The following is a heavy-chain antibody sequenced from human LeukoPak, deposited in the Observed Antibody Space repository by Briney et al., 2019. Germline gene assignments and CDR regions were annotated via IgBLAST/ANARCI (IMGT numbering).Heavy chain of an antibody. J-gene: IGHJ5*02. V-gene: IGHV4-61*05. CDR3: ARQLGYCSRTSCYPWFDP. D-gene: IGHD2-2*01. CDR2: MYYSGST. CDR1: GGSISSSSYY. Sequence: PSETLSLTCPGCGGSISSSSYYWRWLRRPPGKGVEWIGYMYYSGSTNYTPSLRSRVTISVDTSKNQFSLKLSSVTAADTAVYYCARQLGYCSRTSCYPWFDPWGQGTLVTVSS.